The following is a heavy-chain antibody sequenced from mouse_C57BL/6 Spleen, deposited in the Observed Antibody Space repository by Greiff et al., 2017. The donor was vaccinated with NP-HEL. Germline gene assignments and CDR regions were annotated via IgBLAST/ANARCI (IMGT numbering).Heavy chain of an antibody. CDR2: IYPGNSDT. CDR3: TTNYYYGSSWFAY. Sequence: EVQGVESGTVLARPGASVKMSCKTSGYTFTSYWMHWVKQRPGQGLEWIGAIYPGNSDTSYNQKFKGKAKLTAVTSASTAYMELSSLTNEDSAVYYCTTNYYYGSSWFAYWGQGTLVTVSA. CDR1: GYTFTSYW. D-gene: IGHD1-1*01. V-gene: IGHV1-5*01. J-gene: IGHJ3*01.